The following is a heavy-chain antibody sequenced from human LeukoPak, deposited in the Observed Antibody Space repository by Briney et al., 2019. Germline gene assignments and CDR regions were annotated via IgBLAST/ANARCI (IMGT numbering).Heavy chain of an antibody. V-gene: IGHV3-66*01. Sequence: PGGSLRLSCAASGFTVSSNYMSWVRQAPGKGLEWVSVIYSGGSTYYADSVKGRFTISRDNSKNTLYLQMNSLTAEDTAVHYCARDRGGDDYRGHTASEIWGQGTMVTVSS. J-gene: IGHJ3*02. CDR3: ARDRGGDDYRGHTASEI. D-gene: IGHD5-24*01. CDR1: GFTVSSNY. CDR2: IYSGGST.